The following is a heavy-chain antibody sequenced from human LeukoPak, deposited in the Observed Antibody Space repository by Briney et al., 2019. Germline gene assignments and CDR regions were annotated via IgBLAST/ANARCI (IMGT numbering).Heavy chain of an antibody. D-gene: IGHD6-19*01. Sequence: GGSLRLSCAASGFTFSSYAMSWVRQAPGKGLEWVSAISGSGGSTYYADSVKGRFTISRDNSKNTLYLQMNSLRAEDTAVYYCAKVPWERIAVAGTGAFDIWGQGTMVTVSS. CDR2: ISGSGGST. CDR1: GFTFSSYA. V-gene: IGHV3-23*01. J-gene: IGHJ3*02. CDR3: AKVPWERIAVAGTGAFDI.